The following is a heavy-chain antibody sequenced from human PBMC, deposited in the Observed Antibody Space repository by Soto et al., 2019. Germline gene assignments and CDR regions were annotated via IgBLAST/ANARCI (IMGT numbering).Heavy chain of an antibody. CDR2: INPNSGGT. D-gene: IGHD2-2*01. CDR1: GYTFTGYY. V-gene: IGHV1-2*04. Sequence: GASVKVSCKASGYTFTGYYMHCVRQAPGQGLEWMGWINPNSGGTNYAQKFQGWVTMTRDTSISTAYMELSRLRSDDTAVYYCARDRGYCSSTSCSRNWFDPWGQGTLVTVSS. CDR3: ARDRGYCSSTSCSRNWFDP. J-gene: IGHJ5*02.